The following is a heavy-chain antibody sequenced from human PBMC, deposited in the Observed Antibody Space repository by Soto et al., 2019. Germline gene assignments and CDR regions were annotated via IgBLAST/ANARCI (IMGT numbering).Heavy chain of an antibody. CDR2: IWYDGSKI. CDR3: ARDQQQLETGFDH. D-gene: IGHD6-13*01. J-gene: IGHJ4*02. CDR1: GFSFSSYG. V-gene: IGHV3-33*01. Sequence: QVQLVESGGGVVQPGRSLRLSCAASGFSFSSYGMHWVRQAPGKGLEWVSVIWYDGSKIYYADSVKGRFTISRDNSKKMLYLQMNSLRAEDTAVYYCARDQQQLETGFDHWDQGTLVTVSS.